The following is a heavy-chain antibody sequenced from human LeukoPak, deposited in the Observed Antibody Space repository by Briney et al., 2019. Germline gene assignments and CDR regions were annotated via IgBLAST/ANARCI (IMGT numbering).Heavy chain of an antibody. CDR3: ARELRYRDPDTVLDI. CDR2: IYIDRT. D-gene: IGHD4-17*01. J-gene: IGHJ4*02. V-gene: IGHV3-53*04. Sequence: PGGSLRLSCAASGFTGSNNYFSLVRQAPGKGLEWVSVIYIDRTYFAESVKGRFTISRHNSKNTLYLQMNSLRVEDTAVYYCARELRYRDPDTVLDIWGQGTLVTVSS. CDR1: GFTGSNNY.